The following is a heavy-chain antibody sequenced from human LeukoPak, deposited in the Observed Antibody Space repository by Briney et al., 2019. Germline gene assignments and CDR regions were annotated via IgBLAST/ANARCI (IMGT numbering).Heavy chain of an antibody. Sequence: SGTLSLTCTVSGGSISSYYWSWIRQPPGKGLEWIGFIYYSGSTNYNPSLKSRVTISVDTSKNQFSLKLNSVTAADTAVYYCARESPGPWGQGTLVTVSS. J-gene: IGHJ5*02. CDR3: ARESPGP. CDR2: IYYSGST. D-gene: IGHD2-8*02. V-gene: IGHV4-59*01. CDR1: GGSISSYY.